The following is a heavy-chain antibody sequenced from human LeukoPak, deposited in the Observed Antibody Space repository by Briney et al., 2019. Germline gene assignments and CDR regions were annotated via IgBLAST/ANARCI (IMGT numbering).Heavy chain of an antibody. D-gene: IGHD3-10*01. CDR3: ARGPSITMIRGGQWYYYMDV. CDR1: GYTFTSYY. Sequence: ASVKVSCKASGYTFTSYYMHWVRQAPGEGLEWMGIINPSGGSTNYAQKFQGRVTMTRDTSTSTVYMALSSLRSEDTAVYFCARGPSITMIRGGQWYYYMDVWGKGTTVTISS. J-gene: IGHJ6*03. V-gene: IGHV1-46*01. CDR2: INPSGGST.